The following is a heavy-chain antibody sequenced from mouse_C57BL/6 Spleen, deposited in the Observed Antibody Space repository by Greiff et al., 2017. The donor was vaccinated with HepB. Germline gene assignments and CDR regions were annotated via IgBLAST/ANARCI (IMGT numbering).Heavy chain of an antibody. CDR1: GYSFTGYY. Sequence: EVQLQQSGPELVKPGASVKISCKASGYSFTGYYMNWVKQSPEKSLEWIGEINPSTGGTTYNQKFKAKATVTVDKSSSTAYMQLKSLTSEDSAVYYCARPYYAYAMDYWGQGTSVTVSS. J-gene: IGHJ4*01. D-gene: IGHD1-1*01. CDR3: ARPYYAYAMDY. V-gene: IGHV1-42*01. CDR2: INPSTGGT.